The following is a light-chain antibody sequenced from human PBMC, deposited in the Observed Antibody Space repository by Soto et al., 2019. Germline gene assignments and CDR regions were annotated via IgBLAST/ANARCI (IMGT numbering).Light chain of an antibody. V-gene: IGKV1-39*01. CDR3: LQDYSTLAT. CDR2: AAS. Sequence: DIQMSQSPSSLSASVGDRVTITCRAAESISRHLNWYQQKPGRAPDLLIYAASTLQNGVPSRFTGSGSGTEFTLTLTGLQLVDFATYYCLQDYSTLATFGQGTRLEIK. CDR1: ESISRH. J-gene: IGKJ5*01.